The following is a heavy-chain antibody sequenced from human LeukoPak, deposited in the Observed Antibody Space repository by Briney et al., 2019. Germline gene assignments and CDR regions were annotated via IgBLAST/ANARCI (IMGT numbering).Heavy chain of an antibody. CDR2: IKSKTDGGTT. CDR3: TTRAAMGLGYCSGGSCYVNDY. J-gene: IGHJ4*02. CDR1: GFTFSNAW. V-gene: IGHV3-15*01. D-gene: IGHD2-15*01. Sequence: GGSLRLSCAASGFTFSNAWMSWVRQAPGKGLEWVGRIKSKTDGGTTDYAAPVKGRSTISRDDSKNTLYLQMNSLKTEDTAVYYCTTRAAMGLGYCSGGSCYVNDYWGQGTLVTVSS.